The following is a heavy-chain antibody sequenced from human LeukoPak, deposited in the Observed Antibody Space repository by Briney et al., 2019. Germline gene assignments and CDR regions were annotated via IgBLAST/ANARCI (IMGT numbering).Heavy chain of an antibody. CDR3: ARHENGLFIDY. D-gene: IGHD3-22*01. J-gene: IGHJ4*02. CDR1: GYNFTSYW. Sequence: GGSLKISCKGSGYNFTSYWIGWVRRLPEKGLEWMGIIYPGDSDTRSSPSFQAQVTISADKSISTAYLQWSSLKASDTAMYYCARHENGLFIDYWGQGTLVTVSS. CDR2: IYPGDSDT. V-gene: IGHV5-51*01.